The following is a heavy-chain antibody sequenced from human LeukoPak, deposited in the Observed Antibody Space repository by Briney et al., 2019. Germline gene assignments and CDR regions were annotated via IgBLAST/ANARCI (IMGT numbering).Heavy chain of an antibody. D-gene: IGHD3-10*01. CDR3: ARDQYGSGGYYGYYYYMDV. J-gene: IGHJ6*03. V-gene: IGHV4-59*12. CDR2: IYYSGST. CDR1: GGSISSYY. Sequence: SETLSLTCTVSGGSISSYYWSWIRQPPGKGLEWIGYIYYSGSTNYNPSLKSRVTISVDTSKNQFSLKLSSVTAADTAVYYCARDQYGSGGYYGYYYYMDVWGKGTTVTVSS.